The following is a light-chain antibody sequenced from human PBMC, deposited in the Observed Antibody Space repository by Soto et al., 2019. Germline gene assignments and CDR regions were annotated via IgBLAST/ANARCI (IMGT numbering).Light chain of an antibody. J-gene: IGKJ5*01. CDR2: EVS. Sequence: DVVMTQSPLSLSVTPGQPASISCKSSQSLLHITGETFLFWYLQKPGQSPQLLIYEVSTRVSGVPDRFSGSGSGTDFTLEISRVETDDVGIYYCMQSTQLPSTFGQGTRLGIE. V-gene: IGKV2D-29*02. CDR1: QSLLHITGETF. CDR3: MQSTQLPST.